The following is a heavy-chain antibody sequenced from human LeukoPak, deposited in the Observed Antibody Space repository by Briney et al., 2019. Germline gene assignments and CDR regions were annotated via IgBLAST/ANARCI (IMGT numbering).Heavy chain of an antibody. Sequence: GGSLRLSCAASGFTFSSYSMNWARQAPGKGLEWVSSISSSSSYIYYADSVKGRFTISRDNAKNSLYLQMNSLRAEDTAVYYCARKAIAAQSGFDYWGQGTLVTVSS. CDR3: ARKAIAAQSGFDY. CDR1: GFTFSSYS. J-gene: IGHJ4*02. V-gene: IGHV3-21*01. CDR2: ISSSSSYI. D-gene: IGHD6-6*01.